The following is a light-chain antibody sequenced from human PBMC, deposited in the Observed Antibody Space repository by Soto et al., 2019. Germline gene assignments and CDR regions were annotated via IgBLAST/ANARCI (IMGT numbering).Light chain of an antibody. V-gene: IGLV3-9*01. J-gene: IGLJ2*01. CDR2: RDT. CDR1: NIGTKN. Sequence: SSELTQPLSVSGALGQTARITCGGNNIGTKNVHWYQQQPGQAPVLVIYRDTNRPSGIPERFSGSNSGSTATLTISRAQAGDEADFYCQVWDSSTVVFGGGTKLTVL. CDR3: QVWDSSTVV.